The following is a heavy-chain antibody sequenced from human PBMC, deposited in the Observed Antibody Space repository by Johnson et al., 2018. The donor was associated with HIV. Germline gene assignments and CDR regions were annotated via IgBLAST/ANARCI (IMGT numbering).Heavy chain of an antibody. CDR2: INWNGGTI. J-gene: IGHJ3*01. D-gene: IGHD1-26*01. CDR3: AKDRSMDDAFDV. Sequence: VQLVESGGGVVRPGGSLRLSCAASGFTFDDYGMSWVRQAPGKGLEWVSGINWNGGTIGYADSVKGRFTISRDNAKKSLYLQMNSLRAEDTAVYYCAKDRSMDDAFDVWGQGTMVTVSS. CDR1: GFTFDDYG. V-gene: IGHV3-20*04.